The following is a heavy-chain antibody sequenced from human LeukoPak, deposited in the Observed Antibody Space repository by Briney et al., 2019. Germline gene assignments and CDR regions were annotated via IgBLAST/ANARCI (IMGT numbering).Heavy chain of an antibody. Sequence: PSRTLSLTCTVSGGSISSGSYYWNWIRQPAGKGLEWIGRIYTSGSTNYNPSLKSRVTISVDTSKNQFSLKLSSVTAADTAVYYCARDSGIAAAGSGFDYWGQGTLVTVSS. CDR1: GGSISSGSYY. CDR3: ARDSGIAAAGSGFDY. CDR2: IYTSGST. V-gene: IGHV4-61*02. J-gene: IGHJ4*02. D-gene: IGHD6-13*01.